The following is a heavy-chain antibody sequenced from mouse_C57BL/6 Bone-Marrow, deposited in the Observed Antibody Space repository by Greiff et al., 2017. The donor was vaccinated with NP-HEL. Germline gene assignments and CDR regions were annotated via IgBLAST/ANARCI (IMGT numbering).Heavy chain of an antibody. Sequence: QVQLKQPGAELVKPGASVKLSCKASGYTFTSYWMHWVKQRPGQGLEWIGMIHPNSGSTNYNEKFKSKATLTVDKSSSTAYMQLSSLTSEDSAVYYCARSSDGYYWYFDVWGTGTTVTVSS. CDR3: ARSSDGYYWYFDV. CDR2: IHPNSGST. V-gene: IGHV1-64*01. CDR1: GYTFTSYW. J-gene: IGHJ1*03. D-gene: IGHD2-3*01.